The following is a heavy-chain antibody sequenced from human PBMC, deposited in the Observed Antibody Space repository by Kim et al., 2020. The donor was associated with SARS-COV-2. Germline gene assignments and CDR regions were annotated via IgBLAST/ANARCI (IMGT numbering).Heavy chain of an antibody. J-gene: IGHJ2*01. D-gene: IGHD2-2*01. CDR3: AKHHHATTVTFYWFFQL. CDR2: IFGSGTGK. V-gene: IGHV3-23*01. CDR1: GFTFSHSA. Sequence: GGSLRLSCAASGFTFSHSAMSWVRQAPGKGLEWVSGIFGSGTGKYYADSVKGRFTISRDNSKNILYLQMHNLRAEDTAVYYCAKHHHATTVTFYWFFQLWRRGTLVTVPS.